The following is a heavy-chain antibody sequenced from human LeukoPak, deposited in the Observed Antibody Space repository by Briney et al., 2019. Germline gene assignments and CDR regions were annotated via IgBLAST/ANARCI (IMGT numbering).Heavy chain of an antibody. D-gene: IGHD4-11*01. CDR1: GGSVSSGSYY. J-gene: IGHJ6*02. Sequence: SETLSLTCTVSGGSVSSGSYYWSWIRQPPGKGLEWIVYIYYSGSTNYNPSLKSRVTISVDTSKNQFSLKLSSVTAADTAVYYCARVYSNYVSYYGMDVWGQGTTVTVSS. CDR3: ARVYSNYVSYYGMDV. CDR2: IYYSGST. V-gene: IGHV4-61*01.